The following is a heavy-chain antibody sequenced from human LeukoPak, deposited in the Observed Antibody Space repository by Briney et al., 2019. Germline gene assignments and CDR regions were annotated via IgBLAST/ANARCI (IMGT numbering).Heavy chain of an antibody. D-gene: IGHD1-26*01. J-gene: IGHJ2*01. Sequence: PGGSLRLSCAASGFTFSSYEMNWVRQAPGKGLEWVSYISSSGSTIYYADSVKGRFTISRDNAKNSLYLQMNSLRAEDTAVYYCARDARGAVGATYWYFDLWGRGTPVTVSS. CDR2: ISSSGSTI. CDR3: ARDARGAVGATYWYFDL. V-gene: IGHV3-48*03. CDR1: GFTFSSYE.